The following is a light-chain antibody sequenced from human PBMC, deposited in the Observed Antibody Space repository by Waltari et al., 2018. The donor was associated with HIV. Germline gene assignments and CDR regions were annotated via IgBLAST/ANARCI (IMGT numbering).Light chain of an antibody. Sequence: QSALTQPASVSGSPGQSITIPCNGTTTHIDGYHYVSWYQRHPDKAPKLIIFGVSNRPSGISSRFSGSKSGNTASLTISGLQAEDEADYYCCSYTKLTTHYVLFGGGTKLTVL. CDR1: TTHIDGYHY. V-gene: IGLV2-14*03. CDR3: CSYTKLTTHYVL. J-gene: IGLJ2*01. CDR2: GVS.